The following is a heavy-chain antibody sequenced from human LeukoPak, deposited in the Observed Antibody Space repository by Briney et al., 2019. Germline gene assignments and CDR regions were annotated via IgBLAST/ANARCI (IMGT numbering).Heavy chain of an antibody. J-gene: IGHJ6*02. CDR1: GFTFSSYA. Sequence: GGSLRLSCAASGFTFSSYAMSWVRQAPGKGLEWVSAISGSGGSTYYADSVKGRFTISRDNSKNTLYLRMNSLRAEDTAVYYCAKNYDSSGYYYYYYYGMDVWGQGTTVTVSS. D-gene: IGHD3-22*01. V-gene: IGHV3-23*01. CDR3: AKNYDSSGYYYYYYYGMDV. CDR2: ISGSGGST.